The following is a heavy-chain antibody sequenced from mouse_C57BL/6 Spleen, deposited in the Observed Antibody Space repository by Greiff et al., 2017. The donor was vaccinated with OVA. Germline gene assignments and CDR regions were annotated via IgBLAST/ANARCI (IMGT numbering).Heavy chain of an antibody. J-gene: IGHJ2*01. V-gene: IGHV1-61*01. CDR1: GYTFTSYW. CDR2: IYPSDSET. Sequence: VQLQQPGAELVRPGSSVKLSCKASGYTFTSYWMDWVKQRPGQGLEWIGNIYPSDSETHYNQKFKDKATLTVDKSSSTAYMQLSSRTSEDSAGYYWARGGDYEEFDYGGQGTTLTVSS. D-gene: IGHD2-4*01. CDR3: ARGGDYEEFDY.